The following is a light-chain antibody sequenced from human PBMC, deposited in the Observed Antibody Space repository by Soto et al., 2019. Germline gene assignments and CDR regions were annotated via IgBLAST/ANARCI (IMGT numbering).Light chain of an antibody. CDR2: GTS. Sequence: EIVLTQSPGTLSLSPGERATLSCRASQSVSSSYLAWYQQKPGQAPRLLIYGTSSRATAIPDRFSGSGSGTDFTLTISRLEPEDFAAYYCQQYGSSSWTFCQGTKV. CDR1: QSVSSSY. J-gene: IGKJ1*01. V-gene: IGKV3-20*01. CDR3: QQYGSSSWT.